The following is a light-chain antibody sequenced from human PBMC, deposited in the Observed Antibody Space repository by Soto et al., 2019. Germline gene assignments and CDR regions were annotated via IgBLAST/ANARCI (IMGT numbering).Light chain of an antibody. CDR1: SSDIGAYNY. CDR2: EVS. CDR3: TSYAGTYSFFYV. Sequence: QSVLTQPPSASGSPGQSVTISCTGTSSDIGAYNYVSWYQQLPGKASKLIIYEVSKRPSGVPDLFSGSKSGNTASLTVSGLQAEDEADYYCTSYAGTYSFFYVFGTGTKVTVL. V-gene: IGLV2-8*01. J-gene: IGLJ1*01.